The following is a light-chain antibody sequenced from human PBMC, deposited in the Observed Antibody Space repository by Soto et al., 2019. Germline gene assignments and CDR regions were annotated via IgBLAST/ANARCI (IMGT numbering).Light chain of an antibody. CDR2: DVT. Sequence: SAMTQASSVSWAPGQSITISFTRTTSDVGGYNYVSWYQQHPVKAPKLMIYDVTNRPSGVSDRFSGSKSGNTASLTISGLQAEDEADYYCSSYTSSSTPYVFGTGT. CDR1: TSDVGGYNY. J-gene: IGLJ1*01. V-gene: IGLV2-14*01. CDR3: SSYTSSSTPYV.